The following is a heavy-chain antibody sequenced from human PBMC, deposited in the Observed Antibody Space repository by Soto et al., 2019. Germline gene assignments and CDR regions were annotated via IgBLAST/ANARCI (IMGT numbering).Heavy chain of an antibody. CDR1: GGSINNHY. V-gene: IGHV4-59*11. J-gene: IGHJ4*02. Sequence: QVHLQESGPGLVKPSETLSLTCSVSGGSINNHYWSCIRQPPGKGLEWIGYVYYTGSTNYNPSLKSRVTMSVDTSKNQFSLNLTSLTAADTAIYYCARANWYSEYWGQGTLVPVSS. CDR2: VYYTGST. CDR3: ARANWYSEY. D-gene: IGHD7-27*01.